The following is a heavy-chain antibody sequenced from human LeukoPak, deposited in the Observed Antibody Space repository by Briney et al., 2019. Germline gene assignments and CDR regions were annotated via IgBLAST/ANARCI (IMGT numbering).Heavy chain of an antibody. D-gene: IGHD1-26*01. CDR2: IYHSGST. J-gene: IGHJ1*01. CDR3: ARAANSGSYSSIAEYFQH. CDR1: GGSISSGGYY. Sequence: SETLSLTCTVSGGSISSGGYYWSWIRQPPGKGLEWIGYIYHSGSTYYNPSLKSRVTISVDRSKNQFSLKLSSVTAADTAVYYCARAANSGSYSSIAEYFQHWGQGTLVTVSS. V-gene: IGHV4-30-2*01.